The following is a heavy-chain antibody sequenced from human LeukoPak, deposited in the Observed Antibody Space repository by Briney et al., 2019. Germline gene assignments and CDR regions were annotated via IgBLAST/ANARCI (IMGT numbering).Heavy chain of an antibody. CDR2: IYSGGST. CDR1: GFTVSSNY. D-gene: IGHD2-15*01. CDR3: ARARCSGGSCFFATRYYFDY. Sequence: GGSLRLSCAASGFTVSSNYMSWVRQAPGKGLEWVSVIYSGGSTHYADSVKGRFTISRDNSKNTLYLQMNSLRAEDTAVYYCARARCSGGSCFFATRYYFDYWGQGTLVTVSS. J-gene: IGHJ4*02. V-gene: IGHV3-66*01.